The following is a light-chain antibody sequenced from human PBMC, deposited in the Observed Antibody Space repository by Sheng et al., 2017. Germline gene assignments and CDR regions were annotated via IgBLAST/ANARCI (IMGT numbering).Light chain of an antibody. CDR1: SSNIGNNF. CDR3: GTWDSNLSAGV. CDR2: DNY. J-gene: IGLJ3*02. Sequence: QSVLTQPPSVSAARGQRVTISCSGYSSNIGNNFVSWYQQFPGTAPKLLIYDNYKRPSGIPDRFSGSKSGTSATLDITGLQTGDEADYYCGTWDSNLSAGVFGGGTKVTVL. V-gene: IGLV1-51*01.